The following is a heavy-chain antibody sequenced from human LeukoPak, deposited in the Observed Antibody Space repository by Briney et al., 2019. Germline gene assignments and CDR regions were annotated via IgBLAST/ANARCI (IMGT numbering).Heavy chain of an antibody. D-gene: IGHD3-3*01. V-gene: IGHV3-7*01. J-gene: IGHJ3*02. CDR2: IKQDGSEK. CDR3: ARPHSISGDDAFDI. CDR1: GFTFSEYW. Sequence: PGGSLRLSCGAPGFTFSEYWMTWVRQAPGRGPEWVANIKQDGSEKYYVGSVMGRFTISRDNAKNSLFLQMNSLRAEDTAVYYCARPHSISGDDAFDIWGHGTMVSVSS.